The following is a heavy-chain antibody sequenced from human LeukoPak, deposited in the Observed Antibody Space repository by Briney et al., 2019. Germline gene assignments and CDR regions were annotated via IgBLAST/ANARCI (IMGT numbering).Heavy chain of an antibody. D-gene: IGHD6-13*01. CDR2: ISYDGSNK. J-gene: IGHJ4*02. CDR3: ARDASYSSSWYVSPVFDY. Sequence: PGGSLRLSCAASGFTFSSYAMHWVRQAPGKGLEWVAVISYDGSNKYYADSVKGRFTISRDNAKNSLYLQMNSLRAEDTAVYYCARDASYSSSWYVSPVFDYWGQGTLVTVSS. V-gene: IGHV3-30*04. CDR1: GFTFSSYA.